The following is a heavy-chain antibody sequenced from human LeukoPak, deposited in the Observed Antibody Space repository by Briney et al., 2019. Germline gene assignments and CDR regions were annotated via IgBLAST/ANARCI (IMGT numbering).Heavy chain of an antibody. CDR3: ARDLEVGARFFDY. Sequence: ASVKVSCKASGYTFTSYGISWVRQAPGQGLEWMGWISAYNDNTNYAQKIQGRVTVTTDTPTSTAYMELRSLRSDDTAVYYCARDLEVGARFFDYWGQGTLVTVSS. D-gene: IGHD1-26*01. CDR2: ISAYNDNT. CDR1: GYTFTSYG. J-gene: IGHJ4*02. V-gene: IGHV1-18*01.